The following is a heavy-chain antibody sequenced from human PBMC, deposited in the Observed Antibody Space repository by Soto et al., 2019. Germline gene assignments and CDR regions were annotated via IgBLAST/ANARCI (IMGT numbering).Heavy chain of an antibody. V-gene: IGHV3-15*01. D-gene: IGHD2-2*01. CDR2: IKSKTDGGTT. CDR1: GFTFSNAW. J-gene: IGHJ3*02. CDR3: TSDCSSTSCPDAFNI. Sequence: GGSLRLSCAASGFTFSNAWMSWVRQAPGKGLEWVGSIKSKTDGGTTDYAAPVKGRFTISRDDSKNTLYLQMNSLKTEDTAVNYCTSDCSSTSCPDAFNIGGQGKMVPVSS.